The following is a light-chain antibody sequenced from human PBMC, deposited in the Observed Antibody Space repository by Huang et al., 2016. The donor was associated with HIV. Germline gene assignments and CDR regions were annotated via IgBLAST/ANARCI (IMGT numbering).Light chain of an antibody. CDR2: EVS. J-gene: IGKJ1*01. CDR1: QSLLDSDGKTY. CDR3: MQTKQFPLT. Sequence: DIVMTQTPLSLSVAPGQPASMSCRSSQSLLDSDGKTYLYWVQQKSGQPPQLLIYEVSKRLSGVPDRFSGSGSGTDFTLKISRVEAEDVGIYYCMQTKQFPLTFGQGTKVEIK. V-gene: IGKV2D-29*01.